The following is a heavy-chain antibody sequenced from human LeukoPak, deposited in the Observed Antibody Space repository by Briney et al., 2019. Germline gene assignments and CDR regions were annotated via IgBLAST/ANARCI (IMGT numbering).Heavy chain of an antibody. CDR2: VNAGNSNT. CDR1: RYSFTSYA. D-gene: IGHD1-26*01. CDR3: ARALKWRPLSFDY. Sequence: AAVKVSRKASRYSFTSYAMHWVRQAPRQRGEWMGWVNAGNSNTKYSQKFQGRVTIIRDTSASTAYMEMRSLRSEATAVYYCARALKWRPLSFDYWGQGTLVTVSS. J-gene: IGHJ4*02. V-gene: IGHV1-3*01.